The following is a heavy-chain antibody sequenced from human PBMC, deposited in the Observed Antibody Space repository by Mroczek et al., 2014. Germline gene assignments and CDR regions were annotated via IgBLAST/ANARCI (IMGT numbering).Heavy chain of an antibody. Sequence: QVRAARSRGPRTGEAFGGPCPSPALSLATPSRVVTFWAWIRQSPGKGLEWIGTIYHDETTYYNASLKSRVTMSADTSKNLFTLKLSSATAADTAVYYCARVRGGNRGDALEIWGHGTTVTVSS. J-gene: IGHJ3*02. V-gene: IGHV4-38-2*02. CDR3: ARVRGGNRGDALEI. D-gene: IGHD4-23*01. CDR1: ATPSRVVTF. CDR2: IYHDETT.